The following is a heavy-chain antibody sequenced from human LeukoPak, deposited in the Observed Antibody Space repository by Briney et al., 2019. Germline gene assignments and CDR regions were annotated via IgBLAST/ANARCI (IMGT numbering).Heavy chain of an antibody. D-gene: IGHD6-13*01. J-gene: IGHJ4*02. CDR3: ARQIHGSSWFDY. CDR1: GGSISSSNW. CDR2: IYHSGST. V-gene: IGHV4-4*02. Sequence: PSETLSLTCAVSGGSISSSNWWSWVRQPPGRGLEWIGEIYHSGSTNYNPSLKSRVTISVDKSRSQFSLKLTSVTAADTAVYYCARQIHGSSWFDYWGQGTLVTVSS.